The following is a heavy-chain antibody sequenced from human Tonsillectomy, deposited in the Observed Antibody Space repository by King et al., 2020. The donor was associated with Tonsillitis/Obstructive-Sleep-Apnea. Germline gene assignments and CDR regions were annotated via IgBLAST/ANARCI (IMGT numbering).Heavy chain of an antibody. J-gene: IGHJ4*02. CDR2: INPNSGGT. V-gene: IGHV1-2*04. Sequence: QLVQSGAEVKKPGASVKVSCKASGYNFTGYYIHWVRQAPGQGLEWMGWINPNSGGTNYAQKFQGWITMTRDTSISTAYMELSRLRSDDTAVYYCAREEYYYDSSGLDYWGQGTLVTVSS. CDR3: AREEYYYDSSGLDY. D-gene: IGHD3-22*01. CDR1: GYNFTGYY.